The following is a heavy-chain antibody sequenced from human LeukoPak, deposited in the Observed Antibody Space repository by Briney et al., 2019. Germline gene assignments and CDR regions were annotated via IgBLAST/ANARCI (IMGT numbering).Heavy chain of an antibody. CDR3: ARGGDRRGFDY. J-gene: IGHJ4*02. CDR1: GGSISDGGYY. V-gene: IGHV4-31*03. D-gene: IGHD1-14*01. Sequence: PSETLSLTCTVSGGSISDGGYYWSSIRQHPGKGLEWIGYIYDSGTTYYSPALQSRVTISVDTSDNKFSLKLKSLTAADTAVYYCARGGDRRGFDYWGQGTLVTVSS. CDR2: IYDSGTT.